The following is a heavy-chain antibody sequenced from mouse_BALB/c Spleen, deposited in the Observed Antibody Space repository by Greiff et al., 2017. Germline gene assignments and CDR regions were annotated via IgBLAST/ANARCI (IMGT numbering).Heavy chain of an antibody. D-gene: IGHD2-14*01. CDR1: GYTFSSYW. Sequence: VQLQQSGAELMKPGASVKISCKATGYTFSSYWIEWVKQRPGHGLEWIGEILPGSGSTNYNEKFKGKATFTADTSSNTAYMQLSSLTSEDSAVYYCARDYRYDGRVMDYWGQGTSVTVSS. J-gene: IGHJ4*01. CDR3: ARDYRYDGRVMDY. CDR2: ILPGSGST. V-gene: IGHV1-9*01.